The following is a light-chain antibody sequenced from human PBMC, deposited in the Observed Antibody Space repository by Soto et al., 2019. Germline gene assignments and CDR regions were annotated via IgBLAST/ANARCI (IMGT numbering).Light chain of an antibody. J-gene: IGKJ1*01. Sequence: DIQMTQSPSTLSASVGDRVTITCRASQSISSWLAWYQQKPGKAPKLLIYKASSLESGVPSRFTGSGSGTEFTLTISSLQHDDFATYYRQQYNSYSRTFGQGTKVDIK. CDR3: QQYNSYSRT. CDR2: KAS. V-gene: IGKV1-5*03. CDR1: QSISSW.